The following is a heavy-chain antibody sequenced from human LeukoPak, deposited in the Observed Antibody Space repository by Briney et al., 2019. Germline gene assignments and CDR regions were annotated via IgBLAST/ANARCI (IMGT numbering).Heavy chain of an antibody. CDR1: GFTFSNFY. CDR3: ARHSGGDAYNYNGMDV. Sequence: GESLRLSCAASGFTFSNFYINWVRQAPGKGLEWVSSNSDFGSSHHADSVKGRFTTSRDNAKNSVHLQMHSLRVEDTAIYFCARHSGGDAYNYNGMDVRGQGTMVTVSS. J-gene: IGHJ6*02. D-gene: IGHD2-15*01. CDR2: NSDFGSS. V-gene: IGHV3-69-1*01.